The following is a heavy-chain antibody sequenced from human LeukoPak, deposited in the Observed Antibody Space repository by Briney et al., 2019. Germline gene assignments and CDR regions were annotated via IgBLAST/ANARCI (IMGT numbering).Heavy chain of an antibody. J-gene: IGHJ4*02. CDR1: GFTFSSYA. D-gene: IGHD3-22*01. Sequence: GGSLRLSCAASGFTFSSYAMSWVRQAPGKGLEWVSAISGSGGSTYYADSVKGRFTISRDNSKDTLYLQMNSLRAEDTAAYYCAKPSNTNYYYDSSGYYYGTSFDYWGQGTLVTVSS. CDR3: AKPSNTNYYYDSSGYYYGTSFDY. CDR2: ISGSGGST. V-gene: IGHV3-23*01.